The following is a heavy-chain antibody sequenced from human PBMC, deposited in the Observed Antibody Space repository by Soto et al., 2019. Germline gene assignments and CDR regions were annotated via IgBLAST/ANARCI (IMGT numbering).Heavy chain of an antibody. CDR3: ARHRYYYYMDV. CDR2: IYYSGST. J-gene: IGHJ6*03. CDR1: GASISSYY. Sequence: SETLSLTCTVSGASISSYYWSWIRQPPGKGLEWIGYIYYSGSTNYNPSLKSRVTISVDTSKNQFSLKLSSVTAADTAVYYCARHRYYYYMDVWGKGTTVTVSS. V-gene: IGHV4-59*08.